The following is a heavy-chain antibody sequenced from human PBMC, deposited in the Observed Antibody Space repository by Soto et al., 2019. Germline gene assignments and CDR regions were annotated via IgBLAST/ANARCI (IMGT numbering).Heavy chain of an antibody. CDR2: INQSGST. J-gene: IGHJ4*02. CDR1: GGSFSGYY. CDR3: ARTYSSSWSPFDY. Sequence: QVQLQQWGAGLLKPSETLSLTCAVYGGSFSGYYWSWIRQPPGKGLEWIGEINQSGSTNYNPSLTNRVTISVDTAKNQFSLKLSSVTAADTSVYYCARTYSSSWSPFDYWGQGTLVTVSS. D-gene: IGHD6-13*01. V-gene: IGHV4-34*01.